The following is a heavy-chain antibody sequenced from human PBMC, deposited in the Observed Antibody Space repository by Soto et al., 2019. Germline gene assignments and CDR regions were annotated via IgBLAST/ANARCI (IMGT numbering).Heavy chain of an antibody. CDR3: ARVAGYSSSWSFDY. CDR2: IYYSGST. Sequence: SETLSLTCTVSGGSISSYYWSWIRQPPGKGLEWIGYIYYSGSTNYNPSLKSRVTISVDTSKNQFSLKLSSVTAADTAVYYCARVAGYSSSWSFDYWGQGTLVTVSS. J-gene: IGHJ4*02. CDR1: GGSISSYY. D-gene: IGHD6-13*01. V-gene: IGHV4-59*01.